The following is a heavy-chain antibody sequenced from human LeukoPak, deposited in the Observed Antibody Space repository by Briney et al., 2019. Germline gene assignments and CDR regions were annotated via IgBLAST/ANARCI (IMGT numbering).Heavy chain of an antibody. J-gene: IGHJ4*02. V-gene: IGHV1-18*01. CDR2: ISASDGTT. CDR1: GYSFSIYG. Sequence: ASVQVSCKASGYSFSIYGITWARQAPGQGLENLGWISASDGTTNYAQKVQDRVTMTTDTSTSTAYLELRSLRSEDTAVYYCARCGAAVTTHFSHWGQGTLVTVSS. CDR3: ARCGAAVTTHFSH. D-gene: IGHD4-17*01.